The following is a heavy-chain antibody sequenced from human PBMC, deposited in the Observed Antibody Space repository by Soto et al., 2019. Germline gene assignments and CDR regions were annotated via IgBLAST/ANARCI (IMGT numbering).Heavy chain of an antibody. V-gene: IGHV3-30-3*01. D-gene: IGHD3-22*01. Sequence: PGGSLRLSCAASGFTFSSYAMHWVRQAPGKGLEWVAVISYDGSNKYYADSMKGRFTISRDNSKNTLYLQMNSLRAEDTAVYYCATYYYDSSGYYLNSHFDYWGQGTLVTVSS. CDR2: ISYDGSNK. J-gene: IGHJ4*02. CDR1: GFTFSSYA. CDR3: ATYYYDSSGYYLNSHFDY.